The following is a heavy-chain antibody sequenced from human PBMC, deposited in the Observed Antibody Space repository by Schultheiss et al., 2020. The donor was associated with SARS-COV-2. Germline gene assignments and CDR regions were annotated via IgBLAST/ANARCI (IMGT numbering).Heavy chain of an antibody. CDR1: GFIFSGYA. Sequence: GGSLRLSCVASGFIFSGYAMHWVRQAPGKGLMWVARTNEDGTITNYADSVKGRFTISRDNAKKTLYLQMHSLRAEDTAVYYCARDLSGKEDYWGQGTLVTVSS. V-gene: IGHV3-74*01. CDR2: TNEDGTIT. J-gene: IGHJ4*02. D-gene: IGHD3-10*01. CDR3: ARDLSGKEDY.